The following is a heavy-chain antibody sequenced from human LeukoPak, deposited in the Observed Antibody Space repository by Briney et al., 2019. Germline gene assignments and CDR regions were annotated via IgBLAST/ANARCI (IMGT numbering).Heavy chain of an antibody. V-gene: IGHV3-23*01. Sequence: GGTLRLSCEASGFTFSSYGMSWVRQAPGKGLEWVSAISGSGGSTYYADSVKGRFTISRDNSRNTLYLQMNSLRAEDTAVYYCAKGFVVVVSATQSAAFDIWGQGTMVTVSS. D-gene: IGHD2-15*01. CDR1: GFTFSSYG. CDR2: ISGSGGST. CDR3: AKGFVVVVSATQSAAFDI. J-gene: IGHJ3*02.